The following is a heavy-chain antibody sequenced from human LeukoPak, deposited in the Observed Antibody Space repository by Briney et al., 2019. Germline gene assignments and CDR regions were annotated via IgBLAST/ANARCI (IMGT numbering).Heavy chain of an antibody. D-gene: IGHD3-9*01. CDR1: GFTFSSYE. J-gene: IGHJ3*02. Sequence: GGSLRLSCAASGFTFSSYEMNWVRQAPGKGLEWVSVIYSGGSTYYADSVKGRFTISRDNSKNTLYLQMNSLRAEDTAVYYCARDKRYFDSSGAFDIWGQGTMVTVSS. CDR2: IYSGGST. V-gene: IGHV3-53*01. CDR3: ARDKRYFDSSGAFDI.